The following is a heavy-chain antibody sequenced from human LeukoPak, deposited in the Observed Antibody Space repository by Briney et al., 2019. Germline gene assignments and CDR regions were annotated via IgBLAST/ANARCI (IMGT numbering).Heavy chain of an antibody. V-gene: IGHV1-8*01. CDR2: MNPNTGNT. D-gene: IGHD3-22*01. CDR1: GYSFTTYD. J-gene: IGHJ5*02. CDR3: ARTCYYDNIADNWFDP. Sequence: ASVKVSCKASGYSFTTYDIAWVRLAAGQGLEWMGWMNPNTGNTGYAQKFQGRVAMTRDTSISTAYMELTSLISEDTAIYYCARTCYYDNIADNWFDPWGQGTLVTVSS.